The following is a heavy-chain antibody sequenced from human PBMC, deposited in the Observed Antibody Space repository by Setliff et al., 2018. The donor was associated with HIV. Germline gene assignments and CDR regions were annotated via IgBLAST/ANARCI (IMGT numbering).Heavy chain of an antibody. Sequence: SETLSLTCAVSGGSISSGGYSWNWIRQPPGKGLEWIGYIYHSGGTHYNPSLRSRVTISVDTSKNHFSLRLSSVTAADTAVYYCAREYDSSGYGANFDYWGQGTLVTVSS. V-gene: IGHV4-30-2*01. D-gene: IGHD3-22*01. CDR3: AREYDSSGYGANFDY. J-gene: IGHJ4*02. CDR1: GGSISSGGYS. CDR2: IYHSGGT.